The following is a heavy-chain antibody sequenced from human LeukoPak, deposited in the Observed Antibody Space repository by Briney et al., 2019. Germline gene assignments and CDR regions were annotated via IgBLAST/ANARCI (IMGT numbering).Heavy chain of an antibody. D-gene: IGHD3-10*01. V-gene: IGHV4-30-4*01. CDR3: ARGTYYNGSWFDP. J-gene: IGHJ5*02. CDR2: IYYSGST. Sequence: SQTLSLTCTVSGGSISSGDYYWSWIRQPPGKGLEWIGYIYYSGSTYYNPPLKSRVTISVDTSKNQFSLKLSSVTAADTAVYYCARGTYYNGSWFDPWGQGTLVTVSS. CDR1: GGSISSGDYY.